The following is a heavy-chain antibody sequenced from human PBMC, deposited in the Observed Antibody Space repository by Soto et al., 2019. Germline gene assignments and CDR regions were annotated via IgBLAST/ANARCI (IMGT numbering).Heavy chain of an antibody. CDR2: INSVGSST. CDR3: ARGGVGRYCSSTSCYTWVFDY. D-gene: IGHD2-2*02. Sequence: GGSLSLSCAASGFTFISYWMHWVRQAPGKGLVWVSRINSVGSSTRYAYSVKGRFTISRDNAKNKLYLQINSLRAEDTAVYYCARGGVGRYCSSTSCYTWVFDYWGQGTLVTVSS. CDR1: GFTFISYW. J-gene: IGHJ4*02. V-gene: IGHV3-74*01.